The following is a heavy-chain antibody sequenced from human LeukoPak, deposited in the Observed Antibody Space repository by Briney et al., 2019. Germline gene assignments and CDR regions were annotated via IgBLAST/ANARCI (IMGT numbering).Heavy chain of an antibody. CDR2: IYYSGST. D-gene: IGHD6-19*01. Sequence: SETLSLTCTVSGGSISSYYWSWIRQPPGEGLEWVGYIYYSGSTNYNPSLKSRVTISVDTSKNQFSLKLSSVTAADTAVYYCARRGGSGWYYFDYWGQGTLVTVSS. CDR1: GGSISSYY. J-gene: IGHJ4*02. CDR3: ARRGGSGWYYFDY. V-gene: IGHV4-59*08.